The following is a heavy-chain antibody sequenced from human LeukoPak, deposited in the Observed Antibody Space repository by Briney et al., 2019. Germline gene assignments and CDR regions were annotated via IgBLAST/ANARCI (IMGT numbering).Heavy chain of an antibody. Sequence: GGSLRLSCAASGFIFGSYWMSWVRQPPGRGLEWVAVIWYDGSNKYYADSVKGRFTISRDNSKNTLYLQMNSLRAEDTAVYYCARDLGYWGQGTLVTVSS. V-gene: IGHV3-33*08. CDR1: GFIFGSYW. CDR3: ARDLGY. CDR2: IWYDGSNK. J-gene: IGHJ4*02.